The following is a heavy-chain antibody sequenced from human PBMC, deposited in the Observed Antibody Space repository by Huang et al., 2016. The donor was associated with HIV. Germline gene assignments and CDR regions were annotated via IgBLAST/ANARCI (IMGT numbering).Heavy chain of an antibody. CDR2: FNPKRGAT. V-gene: IGHV1-2*02. Sequence: QVQLVQSGAEVKKPGASVKVSCRTSGYIFTDYYIHWVRQAPGQGLGLVGWFNPKRGATNQAHRVQGRLHMTTDTSTSAVYMELANLRSDDTAVYYCARAVVRGLIIRFDPWGQGTLVTVSS. D-gene: IGHD3-10*01. CDR3: ARAVVRGLIIRFDP. CDR1: GYIFTDYY. J-gene: IGHJ5*02.